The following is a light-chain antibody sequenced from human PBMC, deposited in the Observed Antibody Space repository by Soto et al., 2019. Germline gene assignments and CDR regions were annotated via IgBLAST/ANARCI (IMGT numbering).Light chain of an antibody. CDR2: EVS. V-gene: IGLV2-8*01. Sequence: QSALTQPPSASGSPGQSVTISCTGTSSDVGGYHYVSWYQQHPGKAPKLMIYEVSKRPSGVPDRFSGSKSGNTASLNVYGLQAEDEADYYCSSYAGSNNFVVFGGGTKVTVL. CDR3: SSYAGSNNFVV. CDR1: SSDVGGYHY. J-gene: IGLJ2*01.